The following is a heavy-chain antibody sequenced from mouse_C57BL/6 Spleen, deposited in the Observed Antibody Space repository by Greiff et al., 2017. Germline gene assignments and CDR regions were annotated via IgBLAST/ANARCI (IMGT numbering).Heavy chain of an antibody. CDR1: GFTFSDYG. Sequence: EVQRVESGGGLVQPGGSLKLSCAASGFTFSDYGMAWVRQAPRKGPEWVAFISNLAYSIYYADTVTGRFTISRENAKNTLYLEMSSLRSEDTAMYYCAREAYDYDEGAFAYWGQGTLVTVSA. J-gene: IGHJ3*01. CDR3: AREAYDYDEGAFAY. CDR2: ISNLAYSI. V-gene: IGHV5-15*01. D-gene: IGHD2-4*01.